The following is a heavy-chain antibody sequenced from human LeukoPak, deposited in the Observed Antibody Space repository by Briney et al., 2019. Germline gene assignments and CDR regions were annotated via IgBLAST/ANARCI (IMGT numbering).Heavy chain of an antibody. CDR1: GFTFSSYS. J-gene: IGHJ4*02. CDR2: ISSSSSTI. D-gene: IGHD3-10*01. Sequence: GGSLRLSRAASGFTFSSYSMNWVRQAPGKGLEWVSYISSSSSTIYYADSVKGRFTISRDNANNSLYLQMNSLRAEDTAVYYCARAGSYGALNQGYWGQGTLVTVSS. V-gene: IGHV3-48*01. CDR3: ARAGSYGALNQGY.